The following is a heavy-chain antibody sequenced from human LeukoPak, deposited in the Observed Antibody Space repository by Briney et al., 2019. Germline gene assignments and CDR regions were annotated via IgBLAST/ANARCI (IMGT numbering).Heavy chain of an antibody. D-gene: IGHD3-3*01. Sequence: ASVKVSCKASGYTFTGYYMHWVRQAPGQGLEWMGWINPNSGGTNYAQKFQGRVTMTRDTSISTAYMELSRLRSDDTAVYYCARGFNDFWRGYYSYWGQGTLVTVSS. CDR3: ARGFNDFWRGYYSY. CDR1: GYTFTGYY. V-gene: IGHV1-2*02. CDR2: INPNSGGT. J-gene: IGHJ4*02.